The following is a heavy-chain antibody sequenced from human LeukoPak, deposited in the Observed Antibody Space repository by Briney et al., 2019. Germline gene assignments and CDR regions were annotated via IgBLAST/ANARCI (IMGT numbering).Heavy chain of an antibody. V-gene: IGHV4-34*01. CDR1: GGSFSGYY. CDR3: ASGALRFFDY. D-gene: IGHD5-12*01. CDR2: INHSGST. J-gene: IGHJ4*02. Sequence: SETLSLTCAVYGGSFSGYYWSWIRQPPGKGLEWIGEINHSGSTNYNPSLKSRVTISVDTYKNQFSLKLSSVTAADTAVYYCASGALRFFDYWGQGTLVTVSS.